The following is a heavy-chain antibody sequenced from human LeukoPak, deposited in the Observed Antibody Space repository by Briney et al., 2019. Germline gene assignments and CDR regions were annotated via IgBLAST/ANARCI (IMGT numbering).Heavy chain of an antibody. CDR3: ARARSDYNEDFDY. Sequence: SETLSLTCTVSGGSVSRSGHYWGWIRQSPGKGLEWIGSIYYTGRTYYNPSLKSRVTMSVDTSKNQFSLKVSSVTAADTAVYYCARARSDYNEDFDYWGQGTLVAVSS. CDR2: IYYTGRT. J-gene: IGHJ4*02. V-gene: IGHV4-39*07. CDR1: GGSVSRSGHY. D-gene: IGHD4-11*01.